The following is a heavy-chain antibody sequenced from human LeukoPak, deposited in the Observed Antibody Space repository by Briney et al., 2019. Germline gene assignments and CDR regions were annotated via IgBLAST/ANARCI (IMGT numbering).Heavy chain of an antibody. Sequence: PGGSLRLSCAASGFTFSSYGMSWVRQAPGKGLEWVSAISGSGGSTYYADSVKGRSTISRDNSKNTLYLQMNSLRAEDTAVYYCARCVTMVRGATPQRAFDIWGQGTMVTVSS. CDR2: ISGSGGST. CDR3: ARCVTMVRGATPQRAFDI. J-gene: IGHJ3*02. CDR1: GFTFSSYG. V-gene: IGHV3-23*01. D-gene: IGHD3-10*01.